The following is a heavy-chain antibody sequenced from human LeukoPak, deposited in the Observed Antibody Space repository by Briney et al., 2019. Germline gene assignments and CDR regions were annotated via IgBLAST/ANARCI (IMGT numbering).Heavy chain of an antibody. CDR3: ARWGSNMAREKGDH. V-gene: IGHV4-59*08. Sequence: SETLSLTCTVSGGSISSYYWSWIRQPPGKGLEWIGYIYYSGITHYNPSLKTRVTILVDTSKNQFSLNLSSVTAADTAVYYCARWGSNMAREKGDHWGQGTLVTVSS. J-gene: IGHJ4*02. CDR1: GGSISSYY. CDR2: IYYSGIT. D-gene: IGHD3-10*01.